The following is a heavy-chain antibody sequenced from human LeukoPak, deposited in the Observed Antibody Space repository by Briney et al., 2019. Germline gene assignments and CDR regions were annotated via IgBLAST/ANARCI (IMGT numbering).Heavy chain of an antibody. Sequence: GGSLRLSCAASGFTFSSYSMNWVRQAPGKGLEWVSYISSSSSTIYYADSVKGRFTISRDNAKNSLYLQMNSLRAEDTAVYYCVSYCSSTSCYYGNYGMDVWGQGTTVTVSS. CDR2: ISSSSSTI. CDR3: VSYCSSTSCYYGNYGMDV. CDR1: GFTFSSYS. V-gene: IGHV3-48*01. J-gene: IGHJ6*02. D-gene: IGHD2-2*01.